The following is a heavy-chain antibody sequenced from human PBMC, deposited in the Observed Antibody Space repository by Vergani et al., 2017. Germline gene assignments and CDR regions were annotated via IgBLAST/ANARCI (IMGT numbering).Heavy chain of an antibody. CDR2: ISASGNA. J-gene: IGHJ3*01. V-gene: IGHV4-61*02. CDR3: ARRSGGYYSGGKVHPLRTAFDV. D-gene: IGHD2-15*01. Sequence: QVQLQASGPGRVKPSQTLSLTCTMSGGSISAGYYFWSWIRQPAGKGLEWLGHISASGNASHSPSLKTRVSMSVHTSKNQFSLTVTSVPAADTAIYFCARRSGGYYSGGKVHPLRTAFDVWGHGTVVTVSS. CDR1: GGSISAGYYF.